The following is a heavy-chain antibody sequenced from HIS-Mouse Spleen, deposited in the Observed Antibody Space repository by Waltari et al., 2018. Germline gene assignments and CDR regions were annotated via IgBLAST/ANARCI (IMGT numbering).Heavy chain of an antibody. V-gene: IGHV3-30*18. CDR2: ISYDGSNK. Sequence: QVQLVESGGGVVQPGRSLRLSCAASGFTFSSYGMHWVRQAPGKGLEWVAVISYDGSNKYYADSVKGRFNISRDNSKNTLYLQMNSLRAEDTAVYYCAKDAEQQLVPYYYYGMDVWGQGTTVTVSS. J-gene: IGHJ6*02. CDR1: GFTFSSYG. CDR3: AKDAEQQLVPYYYYGMDV. D-gene: IGHD6-13*01.